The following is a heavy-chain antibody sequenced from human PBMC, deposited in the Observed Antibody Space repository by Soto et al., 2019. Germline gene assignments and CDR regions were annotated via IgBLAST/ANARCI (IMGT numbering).Heavy chain of an antibody. CDR1: GGSFRGYY. D-gene: IGHD6-25*01. CDR3: ARGSRVKIPAASGRDYYYHGLDV. J-gene: IGHJ6*02. CDR2: INHRGST. Sequence: QVQLQQWGAGLLKPSETLSLTCAVYGGSFRGYYWSWIRQPPGKGLEWIGEINHRGSTNYNPSVKSRVSISVDTSKNQFSLKLSSVTAADTAVYYCARGSRVKIPAASGRDYYYHGLDVWGQGTAVTVSS. V-gene: IGHV4-34*01.